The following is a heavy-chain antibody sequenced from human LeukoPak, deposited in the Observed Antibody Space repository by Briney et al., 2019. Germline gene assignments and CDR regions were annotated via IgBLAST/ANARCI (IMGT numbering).Heavy chain of an antibody. D-gene: IGHD5-12*01. CDR3: ARGPSGYHNT. CDR2: ISGSGGST. J-gene: IGHJ4*02. V-gene: IGHV3-23*01. Sequence: GGSLRLSCAASGFTFSSYWMSWVRQAPGKGLEWVSSISGSGGSTYYADSVEGRFTISRDNSKNILHLQMNSLRAEDTAVYYCARGPSGYHNTGGQGTLVTVSS. CDR1: GFTFSSYW.